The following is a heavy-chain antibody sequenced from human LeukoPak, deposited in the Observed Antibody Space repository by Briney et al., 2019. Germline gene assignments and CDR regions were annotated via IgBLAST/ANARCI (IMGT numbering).Heavy chain of an antibody. D-gene: IGHD7-27*01. V-gene: IGHV4-4*02. CDR2: IYHSGST. J-gene: IGHJ4*02. CDR1: GGSISSSNW. Sequence: PSETLSLTCAVSGGSISSSNWWSWVRQPPGKGLEWIGEIYHSGSTNFNPSLKTRVTISVDKSKEHFSLKMTSVTAADTAVYYCASRKLGNDYWGQGTLVTVSS. CDR3: ASRKLGNDY.